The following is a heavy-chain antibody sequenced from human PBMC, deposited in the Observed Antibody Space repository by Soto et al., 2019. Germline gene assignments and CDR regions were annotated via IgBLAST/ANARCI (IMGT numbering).Heavy chain of an antibody. CDR2: IKVRGEST. D-gene: IGHD1-1*01. J-gene: IGHJ4*02. CDR1: GFTFSSFA. CDR3: AKYPPTTVTPFVY. Sequence: SPILSCAASGFTFSSFAQSWVRHAPGKGVEWVSAIKVRGESTYYADAVEGRCTIFRDNSKNMLFLQIIGLRAEATAVYYSAKYPPTTVTPFVYWCRGTLVTVS. V-gene: IGHV3-23*01.